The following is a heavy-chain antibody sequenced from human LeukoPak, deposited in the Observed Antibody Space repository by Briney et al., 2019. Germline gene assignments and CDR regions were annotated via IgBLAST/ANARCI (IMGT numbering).Heavy chain of an antibody. CDR1: GFTFSSPA. Sequence: GGSLRLSCAASGFTFSSPAMSWVRQAPGKGLEWVSLISGSGGNTYYADSVRGRFTISRDNSKNTLYLQMNSLRAEDTAVYYCAKVRSGYYYDYWGQGTLVTVSS. CDR3: AKVRSGYYYDY. CDR2: ISGSGGNT. J-gene: IGHJ4*02. V-gene: IGHV3-23*01. D-gene: IGHD3-22*01.